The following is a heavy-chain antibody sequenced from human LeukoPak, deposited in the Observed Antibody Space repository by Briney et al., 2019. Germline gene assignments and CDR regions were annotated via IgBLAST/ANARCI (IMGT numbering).Heavy chain of an antibody. CDR3: ARHARYYDSWSDY. CDR1: GGSISSYY. CDR2: IYYSGST. Sequence: SETLSLTCTVSGGSISSYYWSWIRQPPGKGLEWIGYIYYSGSTNYNPSLKSRVTISVDTSKNQFSLKLSSVTAADTAVYYCARHARYYDSWSDYWGQGTLVTVSS. D-gene: IGHD3-22*01. V-gene: IGHV4-59*08. J-gene: IGHJ4*02.